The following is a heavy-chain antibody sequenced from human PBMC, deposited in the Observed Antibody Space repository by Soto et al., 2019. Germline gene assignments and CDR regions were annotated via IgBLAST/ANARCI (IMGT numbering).Heavy chain of an antibody. V-gene: IGHV4-59*12. CDR1: GDSISSYF. CDR3: ARPEPARGVHWYFGV. J-gene: IGHJ2*01. CDR2: IYYSGST. D-gene: IGHD1-1*01. Sequence: QVQLQESGPGLVKPSETLSLTCTVSGDSISSYFWSWIRQPPGKGLEWIGYIYYSGSTNYNPSLNSRVTILVDTSKHQFSLKLSSVPAADTAVYYCARPEPARGVHWYFGVWGRGTLVTVSS.